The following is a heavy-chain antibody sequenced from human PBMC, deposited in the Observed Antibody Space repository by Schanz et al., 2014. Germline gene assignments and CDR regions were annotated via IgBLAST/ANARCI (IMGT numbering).Heavy chain of an antibody. D-gene: IGHD2-8*02. CDR2: ISGSGGST. CDR1: GFIVRSNY. J-gene: IGHJ4*02. V-gene: IGHV3-23*04. CDR3: AKTLFPGGTQTFGN. Sequence: VQLVESGGGLVKPGGSLRLSCAVSGFIVRSNYMTWVRQAPGKGLEWVSAISGSGGSTYYADSVKGRFTISRDNSKNTLYLQMNSLRAEDTAVYYCAKTLFPGGTQTFGNWGRGTLVTVSS.